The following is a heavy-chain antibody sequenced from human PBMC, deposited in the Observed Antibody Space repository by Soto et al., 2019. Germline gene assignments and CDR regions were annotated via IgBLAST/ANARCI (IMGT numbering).Heavy chain of an antibody. CDR1: GGTFSSYA. D-gene: IGHD3-3*01. CDR3: ARYYDFWSGYYLTPYYYGMDV. CDR2: IIPIFGTA. J-gene: IGHJ6*02. V-gene: IGHV1-69*06. Sequence: QVQLVQSGAEVKKPGSSVKVSCTASGGTFSSYAISWVRQAPGQGLEWMGGIIPIFGTANYAQKFQGRVTITADKSTSTAYMELSSLRSEDTAVYYCARYYDFWSGYYLTPYYYGMDVWGQGTTVTVSS.